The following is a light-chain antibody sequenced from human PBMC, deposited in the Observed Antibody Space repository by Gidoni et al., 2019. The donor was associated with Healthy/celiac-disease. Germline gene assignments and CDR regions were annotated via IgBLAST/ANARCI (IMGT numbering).Light chain of an antibody. J-gene: IGKJ5*01. Sequence: EIQMTQSPSTLSASVGDRVTITCRASQSISSWLAWYQQKPGKTPKILIYKASSLESGVPSRFSGSGSGTVFTLTIRSLQPDDFATYYCQQYNSYSVTFGQGTRLEIK. V-gene: IGKV1-5*03. CDR3: QQYNSYSVT. CDR2: KAS. CDR1: QSISSW.